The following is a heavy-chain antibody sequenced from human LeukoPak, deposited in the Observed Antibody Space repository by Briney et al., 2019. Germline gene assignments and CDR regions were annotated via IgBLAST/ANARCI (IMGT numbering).Heavy chain of an antibody. CDR1: GGSISTYY. J-gene: IGHJ4*02. Sequence: TSETLSLTCTVSGGSISTYYWSWIRQPPGKGLEWIGEINHSGSTNYNPSLKSRVTISVDTSKNQFSLKLSSVTAADTAVYYCARGLTRWLQFGYWGQGTLVTVSS. CDR2: INHSGST. CDR3: ARGLTRWLQFGY. D-gene: IGHD5-24*01. V-gene: IGHV4-34*01.